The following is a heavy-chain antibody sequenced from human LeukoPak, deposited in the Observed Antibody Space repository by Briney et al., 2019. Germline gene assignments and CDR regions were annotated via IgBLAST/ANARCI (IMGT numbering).Heavy chain of an antibody. Sequence: GGSLRLSRAASGFTFDDYAMHWVRQAPGKGLEWVSGISWNSGSIGYADSVKGRFTISRDNAKNSLYLQMNSLRAEDTALYYCAKDASLYWSGYGWFDPWGQGTLVTVSS. CDR3: AKDASLYWSGYGWFDP. CDR2: ISWNSGSI. CDR1: GFTFDDYA. J-gene: IGHJ5*02. V-gene: IGHV3-9*01. D-gene: IGHD3-3*01.